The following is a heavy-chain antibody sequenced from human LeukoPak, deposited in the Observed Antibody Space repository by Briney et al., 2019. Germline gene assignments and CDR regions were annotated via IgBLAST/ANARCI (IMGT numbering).Heavy chain of an antibody. CDR3: AKAISVGATPYYFDY. Sequence: PGGSLRLSCAASGFTFDDYAMHWVRQAPGKGLEWVSGIIRNSGGIRYADSVKGRFTISRDNAKNSLYLQMNSLNAEDTALYYCAKAISVGATPYYFDYWGQGTLVTVSS. V-gene: IGHV3-9*01. CDR1: GFTFDDYA. D-gene: IGHD1-26*01. J-gene: IGHJ4*02. CDR2: IIRNSGGI.